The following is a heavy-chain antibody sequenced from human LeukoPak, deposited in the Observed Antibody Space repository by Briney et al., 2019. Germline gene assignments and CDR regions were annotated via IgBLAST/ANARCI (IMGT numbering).Heavy chain of an antibody. CDR3: ARGGSGYYPYFDY. V-gene: IGHV4-59*12. CDR2: IYYSGST. D-gene: IGHD3-22*01. CDR1: GGSISSYY. Sequence: SETLSLTCTVSGGSISSYYWSWIRQPPGKGLEWIGYIYYSGSTNYNPSLKSRVTISVDTSKNQFSLKLSSVTAADTAVYYCARGGSGYYPYFDYWGQGTLVTVSS. J-gene: IGHJ4*02.